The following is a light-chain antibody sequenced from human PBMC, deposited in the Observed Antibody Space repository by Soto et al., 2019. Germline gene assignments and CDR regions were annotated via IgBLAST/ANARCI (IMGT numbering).Light chain of an antibody. V-gene: IGKV1-39*01. CDR1: QSISSY. CDR3: QKSYSSPIT. J-gene: IGKJ5*01. CDR2: AAA. Sequence: DIQMTHAPSSLSASVVDRVTITCRASQSISSYLNWYQQKPGKVPKLLIYAAASLQRGVPSRFSGSGSGTDFTLTISSLQPEDFATYYCQKSYSSPITCGKGPRRAIK.